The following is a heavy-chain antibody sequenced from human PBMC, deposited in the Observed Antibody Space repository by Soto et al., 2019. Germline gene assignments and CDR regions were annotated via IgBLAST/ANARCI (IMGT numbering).Heavy chain of an antibody. CDR1: GGSFSGYY. J-gene: IGHJ5*02. D-gene: IGHD6-13*01. CDR3: ARGEEQLVPSTCWFDP. CDR2: INHSGST. V-gene: IGHV4-34*01. Sequence: PSETLSLTCAVYGGSFSGYYWSWIRQPPGKGLEWIGEINHSGSTNYNPSLKSRVTISVDTSKNQFSLKLSFVTAADTAVYYCARGEEQLVPSTCWFDPWGQGTLVTVSS.